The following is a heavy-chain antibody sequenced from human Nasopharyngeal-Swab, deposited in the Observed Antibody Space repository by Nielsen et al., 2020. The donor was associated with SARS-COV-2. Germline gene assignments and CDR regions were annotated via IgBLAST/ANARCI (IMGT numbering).Heavy chain of an antibody. Sequence: GESLKISCAASGFTFSSYAMSWVRQAPGKGLEWVSAISGSGGSTYYADSVKGRFTISRDDSKNTLYLQMNSLRAEDTAVYYCASGSYADFDYWGQGTLVTVSS. CDR2: ISGSGGST. V-gene: IGHV3-23*01. D-gene: IGHD1-26*01. CDR1: GFTFSSYA. CDR3: ASGSYADFDY. J-gene: IGHJ4*02.